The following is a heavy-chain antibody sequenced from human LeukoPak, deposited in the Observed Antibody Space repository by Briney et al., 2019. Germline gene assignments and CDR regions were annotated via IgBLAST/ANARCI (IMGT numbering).Heavy chain of an antibody. J-gene: IGHJ4*02. CDR2: ISHSGNT. V-gene: IGHV4-38-2*02. D-gene: IGHD1-1*01. CDR3: ARVNAPVATFDY. Sequence: SETLSLTCTVSGYSISSTYYGAWIRQPPGKGLEWIATISHSGNTYYTPSLESWLTISLDTSKKHFSLRLSSVTAADTAVYYCARVNAPVATFDYWGLGTLVAVSS. CDR1: GYSISSTYY.